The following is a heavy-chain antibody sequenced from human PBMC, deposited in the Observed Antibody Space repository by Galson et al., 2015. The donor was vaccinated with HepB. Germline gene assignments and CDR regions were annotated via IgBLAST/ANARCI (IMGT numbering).Heavy chain of an antibody. CDR1: GFTFSRYG. D-gene: IGHD2-8*01. CDR3: AKDRLFTAYGQFEYGMDV. J-gene: IGHJ6*02. V-gene: IGHV3-30*18. Sequence: SLRLSCAASGFTFSRYGMHWVRQAPGKGLEWVAVISYDGSSKYYADSVKGRFTISRDNSKNTLYLQMNSLRVEDTAVYYCAKDRLFTAYGQFEYGMDVWGQGTTVTVSS. CDR2: ISYDGSSK.